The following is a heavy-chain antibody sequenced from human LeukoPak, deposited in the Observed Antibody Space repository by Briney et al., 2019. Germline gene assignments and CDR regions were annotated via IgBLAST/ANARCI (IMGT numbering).Heavy chain of an antibody. D-gene: IGHD2-2*01. J-gene: IGHJ4*02. CDR3: ARGGRGYCSSSSCYFDS. CDR1: GDSVSSNSAA. Sequence: SQTLSLTCAIPGDSVSSNSAAWNWIRQSPSRGLEWLGRTYYRSKWYNDYAVSVKSRITINPDTSKNQFSLQLNSVTPEDTAIYYCARGGRGYCSSSSCYFDSWGQGALVTVSS. CDR2: TYYRSKWYN. V-gene: IGHV6-1*01.